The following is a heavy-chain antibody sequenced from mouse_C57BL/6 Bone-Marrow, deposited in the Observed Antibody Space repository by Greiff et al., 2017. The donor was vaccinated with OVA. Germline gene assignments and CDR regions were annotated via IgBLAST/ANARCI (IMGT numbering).Heavy chain of an antibody. CDR3: ASGPVNAY. V-gene: IGHV1-81*01. CDR1: GYTFTSYG. Sequence: QVQLQQSGAELARPGASVKLSCKASGYTFTSYGISWVKQRTGQGLEWIGEIYPRSGNTYYNEKFKGKATLTADKSSSTAYMELRSLTSEDSAVYYCASGPVNAYWGQGTLVTVSA. CDR2: IYPRSGNT. J-gene: IGHJ3*01. D-gene: IGHD2-2*01.